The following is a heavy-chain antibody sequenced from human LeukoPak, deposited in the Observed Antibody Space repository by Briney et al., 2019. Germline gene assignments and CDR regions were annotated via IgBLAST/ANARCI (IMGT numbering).Heavy chain of an antibody. Sequence: PSQTLSLTCSVSGDSISSGDYYWSWIRQPPGKGLEWIGYIYYSGSTNYNPSLKSRVTISVDTSKNQFSLKLSSVTAADAAVYYCARAGGYCSSTSCLTGGVWGQGTMVTVSS. CDR1: GDSISSGDYY. J-gene: IGHJ3*01. CDR2: IYYSGST. D-gene: IGHD2-2*01. V-gene: IGHV4-61*08. CDR3: ARAGGYCSSTSCLTGGV.